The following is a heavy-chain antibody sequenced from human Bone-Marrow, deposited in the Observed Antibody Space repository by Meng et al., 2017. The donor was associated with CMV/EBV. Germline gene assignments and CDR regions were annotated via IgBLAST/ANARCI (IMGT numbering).Heavy chain of an antibody. J-gene: IGHJ4*02. CDR3: AKDLDGGDKG. D-gene: IGHD2-21*02. CDR2: LRHDGSNK. Sequence: GGSLRLSCAASGFIFSSYDMHWVRQAPGKGLEWVAYLRHDGSNKDYADSVKGRITTSRDISTNTLYLQMNSLRVEDTAVYYCAKDLDGGDKGWGQGTLVTVSS. CDR1: GFIFSSYD. V-gene: IGHV3-30*02.